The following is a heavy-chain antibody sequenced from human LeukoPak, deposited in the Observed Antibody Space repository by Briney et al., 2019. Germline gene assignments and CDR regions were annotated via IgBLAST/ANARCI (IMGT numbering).Heavy chain of an antibody. CDR3: ARDHIVVVPAAIRIDYYYYGMDV. Sequence: GATVKVSCKASGYTLTCYYMHWVRQAPGQGRERMGWIKLNRRATNYAQKVQGRVTMPRDTSISTAYMELSRLRSDDTAVYYCARDHIVVVPAAIRIDYYYYGMDVWGQGTTVTVSS. V-gene: IGHV1-2*02. CDR1: GYTLTCYY. J-gene: IGHJ6*02. D-gene: IGHD2-2*01. CDR2: IKLNRRAT.